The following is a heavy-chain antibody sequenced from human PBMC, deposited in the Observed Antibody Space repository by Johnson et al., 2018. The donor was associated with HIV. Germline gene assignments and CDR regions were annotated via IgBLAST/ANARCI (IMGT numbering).Heavy chain of an antibody. CDR3: ARVSSGGAFDI. V-gene: IGHV3-15*01. J-gene: IGHJ3*02. Sequence: VQLVESGGGLVKPGGSLRLSCAASGFTFSNAWMSWVRQAPGKGLEWVGRIKSKTDGGTTDYAAPVKGRFTISRDDSKNTLYLQMNSLKTEDTAVYYCARVSSGGAFDIWGQGTLVIVSS. CDR1: GFTFSNAW. CDR2: IKSKTDGGTT. D-gene: IGHD3-22*01.